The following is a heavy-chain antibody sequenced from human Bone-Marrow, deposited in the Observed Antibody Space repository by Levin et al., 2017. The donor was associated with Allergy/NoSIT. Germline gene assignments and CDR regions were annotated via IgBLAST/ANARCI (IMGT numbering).Heavy chain of an antibody. V-gene: IGHV3-23*01. J-gene: IGHJ4*02. Sequence: GESLKISCAASGFTFSSYAMSWVRQAPGKGLEWVSAISGSGGSTYYADSVKGRFTISRDNSKNTLYLQMNSLRAEDTAVYYCAKDGTEGYYDYIWGSDRVDYWGQGTLVTVSS. CDR1: GFTFSSYA. D-gene: IGHD3-16*02. CDR3: AKDGTEGYYDYIWGSDRVDY. CDR2: ISGSGGST.